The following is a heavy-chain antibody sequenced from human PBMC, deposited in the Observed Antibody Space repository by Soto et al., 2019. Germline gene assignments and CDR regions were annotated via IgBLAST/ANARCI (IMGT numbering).Heavy chain of an antibody. V-gene: IGHV3-30*18. CDR2: VSHDGRNT. J-gene: IGHJ4*02. D-gene: IGHD6-19*01. CDR3: AKGGRQWLVTSDFNY. CDR1: GFTFSDYA. Sequence: VQLVESGGGVVQPGRSLRLSRAASGFTFSDYAMHWVRQAPGKGLEWVAVVSHDGRNTHYADSVKGRFTISRDSSKNTVSLELTSLRAEDTAVYYCAKGGRQWLVTSDFNYWGQGALVTVSS.